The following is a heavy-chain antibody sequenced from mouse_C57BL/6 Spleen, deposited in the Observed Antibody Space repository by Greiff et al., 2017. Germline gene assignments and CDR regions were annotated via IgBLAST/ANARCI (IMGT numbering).Heavy chain of an antibody. V-gene: IGHV1-26*01. D-gene: IGHD1-1*01. J-gene: IGHJ2*01. CDR2: INPNNGGT. CDR3: ARHYYGSSYED. Sequence: EVQLQQSGPELVKPGASVKISCKASGYTFTDYYMNWVKQSHGKSLEWIGDINPNNGGTSYNQKFKGKATLTVDKSSSTAYMELRSLTSEDSAVYYCARHYYGSSYEDWGQGTTLTVSS. CDR1: GYTFTDYY.